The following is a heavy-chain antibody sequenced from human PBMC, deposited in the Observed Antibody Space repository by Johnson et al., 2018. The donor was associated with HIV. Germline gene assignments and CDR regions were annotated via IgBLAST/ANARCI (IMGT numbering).Heavy chain of an antibody. Sequence: QVQLVESGGGVVQPGRSLRLSCEASGFTFSSYPMHWVRLAPGKGLEWVAVISYDGSNKYYADSVKGRFTISRDNSKNTLYLQMNSLRAGDTAVYHCAKEGDRGAFDIWGQGTLVTVSS. D-gene: IGHD3-16*01. V-gene: IGHV3-30-3*01. CDR3: AKEGDRGAFDI. J-gene: IGHJ3*02. CDR2: ISYDGSNK. CDR1: GFTFSSYP.